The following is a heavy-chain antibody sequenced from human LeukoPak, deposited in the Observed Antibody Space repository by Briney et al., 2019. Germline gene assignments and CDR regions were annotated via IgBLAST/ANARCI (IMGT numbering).Heavy chain of an antibody. V-gene: IGHV4-39*07. D-gene: IGHD6-13*01. J-gene: IGHJ4*02. Sequence: PSETLSLTCTVSGGSVSGTSYYWGWIRQPPGKGLEWIGSIDYSGSSGSTYYNPSFKSRVTISVDTSKNQFSLKLSSVTAADTAVYYCASIQHQLVLDWGQGTLVTVSS. CDR2: IDYSGSSGST. CDR1: GGSVSGTSYY. CDR3: ASIQHQLVLD.